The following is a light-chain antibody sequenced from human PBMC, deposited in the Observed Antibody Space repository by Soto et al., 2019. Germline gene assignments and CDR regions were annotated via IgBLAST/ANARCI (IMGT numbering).Light chain of an antibody. CDR1: RSNIGAGYD. J-gene: IGLJ2*01. CDR2: GNG. CDR3: QAYDSSLSGSVV. V-gene: IGLV1-40*01. Sequence: QSVLTQPRSVSGAPGQRGTISCTGSRSNIGAGYDVHWYQKLPGTAPKRLIYGNGNRASRVPDRFSGSKSGTSASLAITGLQTEDEADYYLQAYDSSLSGSVVFGGGTKLTVL.